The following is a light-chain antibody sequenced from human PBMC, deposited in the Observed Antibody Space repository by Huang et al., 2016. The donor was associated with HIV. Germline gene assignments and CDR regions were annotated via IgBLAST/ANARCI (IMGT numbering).Light chain of an antibody. V-gene: IGKV1-33*01. Sequence: DIQMTQSPSSLSASVGDRVTITCQASQDIRNYLNWYQQKPGKAPKLLIYDASNLEKGGPLRFSGSGSGTNCTFSISSLQSEDIATYYCQQYDDLYTFGQGTRLEI. J-gene: IGKJ2*01. CDR3: QQYDDLYT. CDR2: DAS. CDR1: QDIRNY.